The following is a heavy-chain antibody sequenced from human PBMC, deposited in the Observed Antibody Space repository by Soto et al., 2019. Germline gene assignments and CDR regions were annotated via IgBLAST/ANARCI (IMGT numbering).Heavy chain of an antibody. CDR2: ISGAGGRI. D-gene: IGHD2-21*01. Sequence: PGGSLRLSCVVSGFTFRNYGMSWVRQAPGKGLGWVASISGAGGRIYNEDSRKGGVTISSDKSRSSVYRQVNRLRADDTAVYYCAKGPTNAHGHYLYSAMDVWGQGTKVTV. J-gene: IGHJ6*02. CDR1: GFTFRNYG. CDR3: AKGPTNAHGHYLYSAMDV. V-gene: IGHV3-23*01.